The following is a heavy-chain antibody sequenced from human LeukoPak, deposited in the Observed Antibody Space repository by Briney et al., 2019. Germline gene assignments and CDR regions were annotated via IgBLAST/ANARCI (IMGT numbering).Heavy chain of an antibody. CDR2: IYTSGST. D-gene: IGHD5-18*01. J-gene: IGHJ4*02. CDR3: ARGNEYTYGNFFDY. V-gene: IGHV4-4*07. Sequence: PSETLSLTCTVSGGSLSSSYWSWIRQPAGKGLEWIGRIYTSGSTNYNPSLTSRVTISADTSKNQFSLNLSSLTAAGTVVYYCARGNEYTYGNFFDYWGQGTLVTVSS. CDR1: GGSLSSSY.